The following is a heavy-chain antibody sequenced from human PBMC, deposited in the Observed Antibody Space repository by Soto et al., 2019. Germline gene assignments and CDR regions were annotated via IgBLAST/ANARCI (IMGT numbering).Heavy chain of an antibody. CDR1: GFMFTISA. CDR3: AKYWFAARNTGSLGYYYGMDV. V-gene: IGHV1-58*01. CDR2: LVAGSGNT. Sequence: GASVKVSCKTSGFMFTISAVQWVRQARGQRRRWIGWLVAGSGNTHYAQHFQERVTLTRDMSTGTAYMELRSLRSEGTAVNYCAKYWFAARNTGSLGYYYGMDVWGQGTTVTVSS. J-gene: IGHJ6*02. D-gene: IGHD6-6*01.